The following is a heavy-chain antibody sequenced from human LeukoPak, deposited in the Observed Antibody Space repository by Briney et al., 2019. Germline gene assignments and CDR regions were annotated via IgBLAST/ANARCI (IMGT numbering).Heavy chain of an antibody. Sequence: ASVKVSCKASGYTFTSYGISWVRQAPGQGLEWMGWISAYNGNTNYAQKLQGRVTMTTDTSTSTAYMELRSLRSEDTAVYYCANPRYDSSGYYYADWGQGTLVTVSS. D-gene: IGHD3-22*01. CDR2: ISAYNGNT. J-gene: IGHJ4*02. CDR1: GYTFTSYG. CDR3: ANPRYDSSGYYYAD. V-gene: IGHV1-18*01.